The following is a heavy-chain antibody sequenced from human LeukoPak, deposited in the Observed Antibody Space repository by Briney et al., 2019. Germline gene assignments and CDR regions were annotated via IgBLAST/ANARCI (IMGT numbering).Heavy chain of an antibody. CDR2: VGDGDDST. V-gene: IGHV3-23*01. Sequence: GGSLRLSCAASGFTFSSYGMHWDRQAPGKGLEWVSGVGDGDDSTYYADSVKGRFTISRDNSKNTLYLQMNSLRAEDTAVYYCAKGMAEYFDYWGQGTLVTVSS. J-gene: IGHJ4*02. CDR1: GFTFSSYG. CDR3: AKGMAEYFDY. D-gene: IGHD6-6*01.